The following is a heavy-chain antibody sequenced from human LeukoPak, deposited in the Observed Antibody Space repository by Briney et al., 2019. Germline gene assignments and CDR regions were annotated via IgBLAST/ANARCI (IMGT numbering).Heavy chain of an antibody. CDR3: ARGITGTTMDFDY. V-gene: IGHV4-31*03. D-gene: IGHD1-7*01. Sequence: NPSQTLSLTCTVSGGSISSGGYYWSWIRQHPGKSLEWIGYIYYSGSTYYNPSLKSRVTISVDTSKNQFSLKLSSVTAADTAVYYCARGITGTTMDFDYWGQGTLVTVSS. CDR1: GGSISSGGYY. J-gene: IGHJ4*02. CDR2: IYYSGST.